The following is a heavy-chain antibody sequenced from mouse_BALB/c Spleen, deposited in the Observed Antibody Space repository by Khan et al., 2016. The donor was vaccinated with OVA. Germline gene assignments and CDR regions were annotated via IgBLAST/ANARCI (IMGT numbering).Heavy chain of an antibody. J-gene: IGHJ2*01. Sequence: EVKLLESGPGLVKPSQSLSLTCTVTGYSITSDYAWNWIRQFPGNKLEWMGYISYSGNTKYNPSLKSRISLTRDPSKNQFFLQLNFVTIEDTATYYCARIQGGDFDYWGQGTTLTVSS. V-gene: IGHV3-2*02. CDR2: ISYSGNT. CDR1: GYSITSDYA. CDR3: ARIQGGDFDY. D-gene: IGHD3-2*02.